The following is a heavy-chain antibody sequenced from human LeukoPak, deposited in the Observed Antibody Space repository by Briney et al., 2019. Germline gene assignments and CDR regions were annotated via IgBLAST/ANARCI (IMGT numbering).Heavy chain of an antibody. CDR3: ARPIGSTSSWPLGI. D-gene: IGHD6-13*01. CDR1: GGSISSGSYY. V-gene: IGHV4-39*01. Sequence: SETLSLTCIVSGGSISSGSYYGGWIRQPPGKGLEYIGSIYYSGSTYYNPSLKSRVTISVDTSKNQFSLKLRSVTAADPAVYYCARPIGSTSSWPLGIWGQGTMVTVSP. CDR2: IYYSGST. J-gene: IGHJ3*02.